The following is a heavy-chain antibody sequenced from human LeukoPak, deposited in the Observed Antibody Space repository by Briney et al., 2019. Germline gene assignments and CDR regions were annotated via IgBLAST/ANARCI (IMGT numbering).Heavy chain of an antibody. CDR3: AGSHYYGSGRYYKWDY. CDR2: IYYSEST. D-gene: IGHD3-10*01. CDR1: GGSISSYY. J-gene: IGHJ4*02. Sequence: PSETLSLTCTVSGGSISSYYWSWIRQPPGKGLEWIGYIYYSESTNYNPSLKSLRTISVDTSKNQFSLKMSPVTAANTAVYYCAGSHYYGSGRYYKWDYWGQGTLVTVSS. V-gene: IGHV4-59*08.